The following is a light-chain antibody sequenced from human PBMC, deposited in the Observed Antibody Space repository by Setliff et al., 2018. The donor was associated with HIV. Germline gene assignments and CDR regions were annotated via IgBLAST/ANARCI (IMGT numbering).Light chain of an antibody. CDR3: SSYAAIGTL. CDR1: RSDVGTYDY. J-gene: IGLJ1*01. Sequence: QSVLTQPASVSGSPGQSIVISCTGTRSDVGTYDYVSWYQQHPGKAPKLMIYEVSNRPSGVSNRFSGSKSGNTASLTISGLQAEDEGDYYCSSYAAIGTLFGTGTKVT. CDR2: EVS. V-gene: IGLV2-14*03.